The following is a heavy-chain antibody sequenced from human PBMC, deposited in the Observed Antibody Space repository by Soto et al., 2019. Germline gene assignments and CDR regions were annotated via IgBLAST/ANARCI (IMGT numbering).Heavy chain of an antibody. Sequence: PSETLSRTCAVSGYSISSGYYWGWIRHPPWKGLEWIGSIYHSGITYYNPSLKSRVTISVDTSKNQFSLKLSSVTAADTAVYYCARGSIGYCYRMAVWAQGTTVTRSS. CDR2: IYHSGIT. CDR3: ARGSIGYCYRMAV. J-gene: IGHJ6*02. D-gene: IGHD2-15*01. V-gene: IGHV4-38-2*01. CDR1: GYSISSGYY.